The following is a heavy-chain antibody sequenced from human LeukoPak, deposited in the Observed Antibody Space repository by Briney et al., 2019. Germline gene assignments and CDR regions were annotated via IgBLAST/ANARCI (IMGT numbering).Heavy chain of an antibody. D-gene: IGHD5-18*01. J-gene: IGHJ4*02. V-gene: IGHV4-39*07. Sequence: SETLSLTCTVSGDSIISSNYYWVWIRQPPGKGLEWIGTIYYSGSTFYSPSLKSRITISVDTSKNQFSLKLSSVTAADTVVYYCARDYQGGYGDKTVDYWGQGTLVTVSS. CDR3: ARDYQGGYGDKTVDY. CDR1: GDSIISSNYY. CDR2: IYYSGST.